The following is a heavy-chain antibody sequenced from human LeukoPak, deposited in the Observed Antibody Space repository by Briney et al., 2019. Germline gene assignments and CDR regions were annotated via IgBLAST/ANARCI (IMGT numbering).Heavy chain of an antibody. CDR3: AKGRTSYYSYAMDI. V-gene: IGHV3-23*01. J-gene: IGHJ6*02. CDR1: GFTFSSTA. Sequence: PGGSLRLSCEASGFTFSSTAMSWVRQAPGKGLEWVSGIGGSGGNTDYADSVKGRFTISRDNSKNTLCLQMNSLRAEDTAVYYCAKGRTSYYSYAMDIWGQGTTVTVSS. D-gene: IGHD1-14*01. CDR2: IGGSGGNT.